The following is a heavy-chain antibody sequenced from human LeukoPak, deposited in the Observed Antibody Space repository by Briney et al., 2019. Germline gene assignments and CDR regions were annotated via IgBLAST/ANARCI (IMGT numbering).Heavy chain of an antibody. D-gene: IGHD2-15*01. V-gene: IGHV3-74*01. CDR1: GFTFTSYW. J-gene: IGHJ3*02. Sequence: GGSLRLSCAASGFTFTSYWMHWVRQAPGKGLVWVSRIKGDGSSTNYADSVKGRFTISRDNAKNSLFLQMNSLRAEDTAVYYCARRLGYCTGGSGSCYSSDAFDIWGQGTMVTVSS. CDR3: ARRLGYCTGGSGSCYSSDAFDI. CDR2: IKGDGSST.